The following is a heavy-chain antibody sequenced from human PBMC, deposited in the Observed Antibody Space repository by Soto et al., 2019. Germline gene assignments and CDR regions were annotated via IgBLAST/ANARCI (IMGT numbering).Heavy chain of an antibody. CDR2: MSHSGGS. CDR1: GGSVSVPNYY. V-gene: IGHV4-34*01. CDR3: ARVQRGTATTVVDAFDI. J-gene: IGHJ3*02. Sequence: QVQLQQWGAGLLKPSGTLSLTCAVYGGSVSVPNYYWSWIRQPPGKGLEWIGEMSHSGGSHFNPSLKSRVTISVDTSTNQFSLKMSSVTAADTALYYCARVQRGTATTVVDAFDIWGPGTMVIVSS. D-gene: IGHD1-1*01.